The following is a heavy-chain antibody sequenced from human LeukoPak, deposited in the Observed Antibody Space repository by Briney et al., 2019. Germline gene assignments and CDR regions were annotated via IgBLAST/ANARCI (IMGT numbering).Heavy chain of an antibody. CDR3: VKDSNYDFWSGYYKGFDN. CDR1: GFTFDDYG. CDR2: ISRDGGRT. V-gene: IGHV3-20*04. J-gene: IGHJ4*02. Sequence: GGSLRLSCAASGFTSGFTFDDYGMNWVRQVPGKGLEWVSGISRDGGRTGYADSVQGRFTISRDNSRNSLHLQMNSLRVEDTAFYYCVKDSNYDFWSGYYKGFDNWGQGTLVTVSS. D-gene: IGHD3-3*01.